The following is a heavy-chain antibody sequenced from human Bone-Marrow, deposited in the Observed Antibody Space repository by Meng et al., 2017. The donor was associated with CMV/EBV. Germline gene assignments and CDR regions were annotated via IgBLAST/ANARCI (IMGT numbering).Heavy chain of an antibody. CDR3: ARSLGGCSSTSCLDYYYGMDV. J-gene: IGHJ6*02. CDR1: GGTFSSYA. CDR2: IIPIFGTA. V-gene: IGHV1-69*05. Sequence: SVKVSCKASGGTFSSYAISWVRQAPGQGLEWMGGIIPIFGTANYAQKFQGRVTITTDESTSTAYMELSSLRSEDTAVYYCARSLGGCSSTSCLDYYYGMDVWGQGTLVTVSS. D-gene: IGHD2-2*01.